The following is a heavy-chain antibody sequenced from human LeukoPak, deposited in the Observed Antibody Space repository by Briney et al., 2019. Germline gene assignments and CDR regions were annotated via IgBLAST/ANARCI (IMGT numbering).Heavy chain of an antibody. CDR3: ARGGETYYDFWSGYAWGYFDY. J-gene: IGHJ4*02. CDR1: GGSFSGYY. CDR2: INHSGST. V-gene: IGHV4-34*01. D-gene: IGHD3-3*01. Sequence: SETLSHTCAVYGGSFSGYYWSWIRQPPGKGLEWIGEINHSGSTNYNPSLKSRVTISVDTSKNQFSLKLSSVTAADTAVYYCARGGETYYDFWSGYAWGYFDYWGQGTLVTVSS.